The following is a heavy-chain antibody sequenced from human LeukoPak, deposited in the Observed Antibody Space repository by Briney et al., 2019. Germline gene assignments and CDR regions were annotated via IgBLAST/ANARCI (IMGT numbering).Heavy chain of an antibody. V-gene: IGHV3-48*03. CDR3: AKDRTIAVAEGDY. D-gene: IGHD6-19*01. J-gene: IGHJ4*02. CDR1: GFTFSTYE. Sequence: GGSLRLSCAASGFTFSTYEMTWVRQSPGKGLEWVSYISSSGSTIYYADSVKGRFTISRDNARNSLYLQMNSLRAEDTAVYYCAKDRTIAVAEGDYWGQGTLVTVSS. CDR2: ISSSGSTI.